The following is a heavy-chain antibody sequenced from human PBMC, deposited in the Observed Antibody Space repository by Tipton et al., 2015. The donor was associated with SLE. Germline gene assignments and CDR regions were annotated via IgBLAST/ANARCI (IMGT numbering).Heavy chain of an antibody. D-gene: IGHD3-10*01. Sequence: TLSLTCTVSGGSISSYYWSSIRQPPGKGLEWIGYIYTSGSTNYNPTLKSRVTISVDTSKNQFSLKLSSVTAAVTAVYYCARGQLLWFGEFGWFDPGGQGTLVTVSA. CDR1: GGSISSYY. J-gene: IGHJ5*02. CDR2: IYTSGST. V-gene: IGHV4-4*08. CDR3: ARGQLLWFGEFGWFDP.